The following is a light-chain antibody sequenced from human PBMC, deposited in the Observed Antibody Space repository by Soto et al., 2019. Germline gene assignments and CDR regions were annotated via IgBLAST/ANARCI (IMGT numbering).Light chain of an antibody. V-gene: IGKV1-27*01. CDR3: QKYNSAPLT. CDR1: QVISNY. CDR2: AAS. J-gene: IGKJ4*01. Sequence: DIQMTQSPSSLSASVGDIVTITCRASQVISNYLAWYQQKPGKVPKLLIYAASTLQSGVPSRFSGSGSGTDFTLTISSLQPEDVATYYCQKYNSAPLTFGGGTKVEIK.